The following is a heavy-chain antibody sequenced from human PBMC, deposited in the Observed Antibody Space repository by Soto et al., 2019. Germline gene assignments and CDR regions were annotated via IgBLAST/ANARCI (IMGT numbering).Heavy chain of an antibody. V-gene: IGHV1-18*01. D-gene: IGHD3-3*01. CDR2: ISAYNGNT. CDR1: GYTFTSYG. CDR3: ARGGHYDFWSGYYTPRSDYYYYGMDV. Sequence: GASVKVSCKASGYTFTSYGISWVRQAPGQGLEWMGWISAYNGNTNYAQKLQGRVTMTTDTSTSTAYMERRSLRSDDTAVYYCARGGHYDFWSGYYTPRSDYYYYGMDVWGQGTTVTVSS. J-gene: IGHJ6*02.